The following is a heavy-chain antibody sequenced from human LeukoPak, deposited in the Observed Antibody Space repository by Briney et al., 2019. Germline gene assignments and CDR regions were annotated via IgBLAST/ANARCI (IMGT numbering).Heavy chain of an antibody. CDR2: ISSSSSYI. CDR1: GFTFSSYS. V-gene: IGHV3-21*01. Sequence: GGSLRLSCAASGFTFSSYSMNWVRQAPGKELEWVSSISSSSSYIYYADSVKGRFTISRDNAKNSLYLQMNSLRAEDTAVYYCARSSRIAAAIWYNWFDPWGQGTLVTVSS. J-gene: IGHJ5*02. CDR3: ARSSRIAAAIWYNWFDP. D-gene: IGHD6-13*01.